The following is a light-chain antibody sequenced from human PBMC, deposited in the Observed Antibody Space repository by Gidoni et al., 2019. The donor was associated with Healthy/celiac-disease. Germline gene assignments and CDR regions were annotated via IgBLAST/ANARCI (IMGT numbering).Light chain of an antibody. CDR2: GAS. CDR3: QQDYWT. J-gene: IGKJ1*01. CDR1: QSVSSCY. V-gene: IGKV3D-7*01. Sequence: PGERVTLSCRASQSVSSCYLTWNQQKPGQAPRLLIYGASTRATSIPARFSGSGSGTDFTLTISSLQPEDFAVYYCQQDYWTFXQXTKVEIK.